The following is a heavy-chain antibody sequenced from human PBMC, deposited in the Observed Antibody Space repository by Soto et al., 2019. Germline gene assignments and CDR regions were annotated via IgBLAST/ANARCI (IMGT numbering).Heavy chain of an antibody. CDR3: ARHNYGPGITSFAY. Sequence: SETLSLTCTVSGGSISSSSYYWGWIRQPPGKGLEWIGSIYYSGSTYYNPSLKSRVTISVDTSKNQFSLKPNSMNAADTAVYYCARHNYGPGITSFAYWGQGPRVT. D-gene: IGHD3-10*01. CDR1: GGSISSSSYY. V-gene: IGHV4-39*01. CDR2: IYYSGST. J-gene: IGHJ4*02.